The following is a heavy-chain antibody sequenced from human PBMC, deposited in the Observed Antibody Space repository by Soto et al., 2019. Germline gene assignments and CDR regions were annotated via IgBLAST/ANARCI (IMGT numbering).Heavy chain of an antibody. J-gene: IGHJ4*02. V-gene: IGHV1-2*04. CDR1: GYTFTGYY. CDR2: INPNSGGT. Sequence: QVQLVQSGAEVKKPGASVKVSCKASGYTFTGYYMHWVRQAPGQGLEWMGWINPNSGGTNYAQKFQGWVTMTRDTSISTAYMELSRLRSDDTAVYYCARDSGYCTNGVCQVFDYWGQGTLVTVSS. CDR3: ARDSGYCTNGVCQVFDY. D-gene: IGHD2-8*01.